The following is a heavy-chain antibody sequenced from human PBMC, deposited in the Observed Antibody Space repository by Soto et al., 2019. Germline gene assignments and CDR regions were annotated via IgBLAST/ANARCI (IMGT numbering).Heavy chain of an antibody. D-gene: IGHD1-26*01. Sequence: QAQLVQSGSEVKRPGASVKVSCKASGYSFSSYGIVWVRQAPGQGLEGMGWIRPYNGDTKSAQKFQGRVTLTTDTSTSTAYMELRTLRYDDTAVYYCARRAEDHYFYYMGVWGKGTKVTVSS. J-gene: IGHJ6*03. CDR3: ARRAEDHYFYYMGV. CDR1: GYSFSSYG. V-gene: IGHV1-18*01. CDR2: IRPYNGDT.